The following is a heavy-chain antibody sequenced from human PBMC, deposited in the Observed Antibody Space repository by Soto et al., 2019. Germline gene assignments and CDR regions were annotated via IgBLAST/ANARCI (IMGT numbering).Heavy chain of an antibody. D-gene: IGHD3-22*01. CDR2: VSDSGRV. Sequence: QVQLQESGPGLVNPSETLSLTCAVSGASIFSGNWWNWVRQPPGKGLEWIGEVSDSGRVNYNPSLKGRVTMSVDRSKNQFSLRLSSVTAADTAVYYCARDSFIKVADSLTWHFDLWGRGTLVTVSS. V-gene: IGHV4-4*02. CDR1: GASIFSGNW. CDR3: ARDSFIKVADSLTWHFDL. J-gene: IGHJ2*01.